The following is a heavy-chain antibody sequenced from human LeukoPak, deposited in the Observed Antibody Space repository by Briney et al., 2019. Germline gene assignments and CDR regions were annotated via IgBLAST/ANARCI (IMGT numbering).Heavy chain of an antibody. J-gene: IGHJ4*02. CDR3: ARGNTYFDY. CDR1: GFTFRSYE. Sequence: GGSLRLSCAASGFTFRSYEMNWVRQAPGKGLEWVSYISGRNTTIHYADSVKGRFTISRDNAKNSLYLQMNSLRVEDTAIYHCARGNTYFDYWGQGTLVTVSS. V-gene: IGHV3-48*03. CDR2: ISGRNTTI. D-gene: IGHD2-21*01.